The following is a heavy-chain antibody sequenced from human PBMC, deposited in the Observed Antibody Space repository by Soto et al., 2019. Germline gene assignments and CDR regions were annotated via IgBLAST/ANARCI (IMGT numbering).Heavy chain of an antibody. D-gene: IGHD6-19*01. CDR2: IYHSGST. Sequence: SETLSLTCAVSGYSISSGYYWGWIRQPPGKGLEWIGSIYHSGSTYYNPSLKSRVTISVDTSKNQFSLKLSSVTAADTAVYYCAREEEVAGPVDYWGQGTLVTVS. CDR1: GYSISSGYY. V-gene: IGHV4-38-2*02. CDR3: AREEEVAGPVDY. J-gene: IGHJ4*02.